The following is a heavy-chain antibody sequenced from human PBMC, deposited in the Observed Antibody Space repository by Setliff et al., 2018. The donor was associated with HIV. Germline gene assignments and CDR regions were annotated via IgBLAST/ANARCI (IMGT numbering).Heavy chain of an antibody. Sequence: ASVKVSCKASGYTLAGYFMHWVRQAPGQGLEWMGWINPNSGGTNYAQKFQGWVTMTRDTSISTAYLDLSRLRSDDAAVYYCARGRYHYGSSGYVRYFDYWGQGTLVTVSS. CDR3: ARGRYHYGSSGYVRYFDY. J-gene: IGHJ4*02. V-gene: IGHV1-2*04. CDR2: INPNSGGT. D-gene: IGHD3-22*01. CDR1: GYTLAGYF.